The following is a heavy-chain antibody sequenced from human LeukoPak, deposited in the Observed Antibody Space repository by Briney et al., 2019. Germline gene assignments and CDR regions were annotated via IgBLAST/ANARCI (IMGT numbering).Heavy chain of an antibody. D-gene: IGHD3-22*01. CDR1: GGSISSFY. J-gene: IGHJ3*02. CDR3: TRVKGYYDSSGYYKAHAFDI. CDR2: IYYSGSP. Sequence: SETLSLTCTVSGGSISSFYWSWIRQPPGKGLKCIGYIYYSGSPNYNPSLKSRVTISVDRSKNQFSLKLSSVTAADTAVYYCTRVKGYYDSSGYYKAHAFDIWGQGTMVTVSS. V-gene: IGHV4-59*01.